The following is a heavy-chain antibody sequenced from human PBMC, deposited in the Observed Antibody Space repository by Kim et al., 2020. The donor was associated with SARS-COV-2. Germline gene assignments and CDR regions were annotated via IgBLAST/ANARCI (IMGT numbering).Heavy chain of an antibody. Sequence: GGSLRLSCAASGFIFSSYAMHWVRQAPGKGLEYVSAISSNGGLTYYADSVKGRFTISRDNSKNTLYLQMGSLRPEDMGVYYCARGGSGSNYPYYGIDVWGQGTTVTVSS. V-gene: IGHV3-64*02. J-gene: IGHJ6*02. D-gene: IGHD4-4*01. CDR2: ISSNGGLT. CDR1: GFIFSSYA. CDR3: ARGGSGSNYPYYGIDV.